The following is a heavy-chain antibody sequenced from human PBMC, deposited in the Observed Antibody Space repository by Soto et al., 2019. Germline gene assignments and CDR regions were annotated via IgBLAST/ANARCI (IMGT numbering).Heavy chain of an antibody. CDR3: AKLRGDYTVVAY. V-gene: IGHV3-7*03. Sequence: GGSRRLSCAPSGFTFSNYWMSWFRQAPGQGLEWVASIKQDGSVKHYVDSVKGRFTISRDNAEKSLHLQMNSLRAEETAVYYCAKLRGDYTVVAYWGQGA. CDR1: GFTFSNYW. CDR2: IKQDGSVK. J-gene: IGHJ4*02. D-gene: IGHD4-17*01.